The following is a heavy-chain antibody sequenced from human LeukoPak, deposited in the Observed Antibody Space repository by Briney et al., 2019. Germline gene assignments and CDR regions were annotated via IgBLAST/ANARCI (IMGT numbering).Heavy chain of an antibody. CDR2: IIPIFGTA. D-gene: IGHD2-15*01. CDR1: GGTFSSYA. V-gene: IGHV1-69*01. Sequence: SVKVSCKASGGTFSSYAISWVRQAPGQGLEWMGGIIPIFGTANYAQKFQGRVTITADESTSTAYMELSSLRSEDTAVYYCARSCSGGSCYSMFAAFDIWGQGTMVTVSS. CDR3: ARSCSGGSCYSMFAAFDI. J-gene: IGHJ3*02.